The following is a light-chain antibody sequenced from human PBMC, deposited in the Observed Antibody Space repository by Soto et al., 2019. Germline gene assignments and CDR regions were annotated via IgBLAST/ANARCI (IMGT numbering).Light chain of an antibody. CDR3: QQYNDWPRT. CDR2: GAS. Sequence: EIVMTQSPATLSVSPGERATLSCRASQSVNIGLAWYQQTPGQGLRLLIYGASNRATGVPARFSGSGSGTEFTLTISSLQYEDFAVYYCQQYNDWPRTFGQGSKVEIK. CDR1: QSVNIG. V-gene: IGKV3-15*01. J-gene: IGKJ1*01.